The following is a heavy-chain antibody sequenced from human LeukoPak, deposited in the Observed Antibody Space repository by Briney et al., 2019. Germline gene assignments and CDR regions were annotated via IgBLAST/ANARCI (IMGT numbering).Heavy chain of an antibody. V-gene: IGHV3-48*03. CDR1: GVTFSSYD. CDR2: ISSSGSTI. J-gene: IGHJ4*02. CDR3: ASQRLLWFGELSHFDY. Sequence: GGSLRLSCAASGVTFSSYDMNWVRQAPGKGLEWVSYISSSGSTIYYADSVKGRFTISRDTAKNSPYLQMNSRRGDDTAVYYCASQRLLWFGELSHFDYWGQGTLVTVSS. D-gene: IGHD3-10*01.